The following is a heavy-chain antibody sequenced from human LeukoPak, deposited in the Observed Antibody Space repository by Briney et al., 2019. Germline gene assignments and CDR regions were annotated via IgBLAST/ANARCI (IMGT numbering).Heavy chain of an antibody. D-gene: IGHD2-15*01. J-gene: IGHJ3*02. CDR2: MNPNSGNT. CDR1: VYTFTSYD. Sequence: GASVKVSCKASVYTFTSYDINWVRQATGQGLEWMGWMNPNSGNTGYAQKFQGRVTMTRNTSISTAYMELSSLRSEDTAVYYCARGYCSGGSCYDDAFDIWGQGTMVTVSS. V-gene: IGHV1-8*01. CDR3: ARGYCSGGSCYDDAFDI.